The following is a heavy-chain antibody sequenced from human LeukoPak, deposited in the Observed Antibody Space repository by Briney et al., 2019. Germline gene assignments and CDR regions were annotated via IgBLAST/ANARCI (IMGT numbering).Heavy chain of an antibody. CDR1: GFTFSNYA. J-gene: IGHJ4*02. D-gene: IGHD2-2*03. V-gene: IGHV3-30*04. CDR3: ARDVGIGELDY. CDR2: ISYAGSNE. Sequence: PGGSLRLSCAPSGFTFSNYAMHWVRQVPGKGLEWVAVISYAGSNEHYADSVKGRFTISRDNAKNSLYLQMNSLRAEDTAVYYCARDVGIGELDYWGQGTLVTVSS.